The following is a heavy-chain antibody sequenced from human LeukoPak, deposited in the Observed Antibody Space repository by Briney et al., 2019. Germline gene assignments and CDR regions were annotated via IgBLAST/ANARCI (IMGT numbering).Heavy chain of an antibody. Sequence: KTGGSLRLSCAASGFTFSNAWMSWVRHAPGKGLEWVGRIKSKTDGGTTDYAAPVKGRFTISRDDSRNTLYLQMNSLYTEDTEVYYCSTNNRVLLWLVYWGQGTLVTVSS. CDR2: IKSKTDGGTT. D-gene: IGHD3-10*01. J-gene: IGHJ4*02. CDR1: GFTFSNAW. CDR3: STNNRVLLWLVY. V-gene: IGHV3-15*01.